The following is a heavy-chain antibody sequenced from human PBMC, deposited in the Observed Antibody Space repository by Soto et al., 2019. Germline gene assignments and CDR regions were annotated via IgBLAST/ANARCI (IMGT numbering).Heavy chain of an antibody. CDR1: GGTFSSYA. CDR2: IIPIFGTA. J-gene: IGHJ3*02. D-gene: IGHD3-22*01. Sequence: SVKVSCKASGGTFSSYAISWVRQAPGQGLEWMGGIIPIFGTANYAQKFQGRVTITADESTSTAYMELSSLRSEDTAVYYCARDRIYYDSSGYYRHDAFDICGQGTMVTVSS. CDR3: ARDRIYYDSSGYYRHDAFDI. V-gene: IGHV1-69*13.